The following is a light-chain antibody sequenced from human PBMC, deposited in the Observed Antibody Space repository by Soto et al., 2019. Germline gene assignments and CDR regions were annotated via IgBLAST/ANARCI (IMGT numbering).Light chain of an antibody. CDR3: AAWDDRLNGSV. V-gene: IGLV1-44*01. Sequence: QSVLTQPPSASGTPGQRVTISCSGGSSNIGTNAVNWYQQLPGTAPKLLIYNNNQRPSGVPDRFSGSKSGTSASLAIRGLQSEDEADYYCAAWDDRLNGSVFATGTKATVL. J-gene: IGLJ1*01. CDR2: NNN. CDR1: SSNIGTNA.